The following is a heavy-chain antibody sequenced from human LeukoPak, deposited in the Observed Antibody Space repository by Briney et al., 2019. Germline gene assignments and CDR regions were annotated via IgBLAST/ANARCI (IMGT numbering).Heavy chain of an antibody. V-gene: IGHV3-30*18. CDR1: GFTFSSYG. D-gene: IGHD6-19*01. CDR3: AKDQGLRRAEYFQH. CDR2: ISYDGSNK. J-gene: IGHJ1*01. Sequence: GRSLRLSCAASGFTFSSYGVHWVRQAPGKGLEWVAVISYDGSNKYYADSVKGRFTISRDNSKNTLYLQMNSLRAEDTAVYYCAKDQGLRRAEYFQHWGQGTLVTVSS.